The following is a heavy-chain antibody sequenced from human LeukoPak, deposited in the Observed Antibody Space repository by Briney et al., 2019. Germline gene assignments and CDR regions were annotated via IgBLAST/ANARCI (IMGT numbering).Heavy chain of an antibody. CDR3: ARVWPESADAFDI. CDR1: GFTFSSYS. Sequence: GGSLRLSCAASGFTFSSYSMNWVRQAPGKRLEWVSSISSSSSYIYYADSVKGRFTISRDNAKNSLYLQMNSLRAEDTAVYYCARVWPESADAFDIWGQGTMVTVSS. V-gene: IGHV3-21*01. J-gene: IGHJ3*02. D-gene: IGHD3-10*01. CDR2: ISSSSSYI.